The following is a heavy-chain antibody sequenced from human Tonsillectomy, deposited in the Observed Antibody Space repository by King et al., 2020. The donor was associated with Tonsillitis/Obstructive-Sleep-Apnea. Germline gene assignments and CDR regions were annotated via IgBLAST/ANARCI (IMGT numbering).Heavy chain of an antibody. CDR1: GFTFSNAW. J-gene: IGHJ3*02. Sequence: VQLVESGGGLVKPGGSLRLSCAASGFTFSNAWMNWVRQAPGKGLEWVGRIRIKTEGGTTDYAAPVKGRFTISRDDSKNTLYLQMNSLRTEDTAVYYCTTGGSYSPFDIWGQGTVVTVSS. CDR2: IRIKTEGGTT. V-gene: IGHV3-15*07. D-gene: IGHD3-16*01. CDR3: TTGGSYSPFDI.